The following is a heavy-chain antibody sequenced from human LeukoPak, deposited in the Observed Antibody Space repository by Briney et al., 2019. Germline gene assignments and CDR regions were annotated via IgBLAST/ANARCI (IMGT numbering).Heavy chain of an antibody. CDR3: AKDRSSGSYPAHSDY. J-gene: IGHJ4*02. Sequence: GGSLRLSCAASGFTFSSYAMSWVRQAPGKGLEWVPAISGSGGSTYYADSVKGRFTISRDNSKNTLYLQMNSLRAEDTAVYYCAKDRSSGSYPAHSDYWGQGTLVTVSS. V-gene: IGHV3-23*01. D-gene: IGHD1-26*01. CDR2: ISGSGGST. CDR1: GFTFSSYA.